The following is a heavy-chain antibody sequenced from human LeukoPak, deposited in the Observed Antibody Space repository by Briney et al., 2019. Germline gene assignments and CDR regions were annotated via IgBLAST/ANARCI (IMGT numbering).Heavy chain of an antibody. J-gene: IGHJ4*02. D-gene: IGHD3-9*01. CDR2: IYYSGST. CDR1: GGSISSGGYY. CDR3: ARASLRYFDWLTLDY. V-gene: IGHV4-31*03. Sequence: SETLSLTCTVSGGSISSGGYYWSWIRQHPGKGLEWIGYIYYSGSTYYNPSLKSRVTISVDTSKNQFSPKLSSVTAADTAVYYCARASLRYFDWLTLDYWGQGTLVTVSS.